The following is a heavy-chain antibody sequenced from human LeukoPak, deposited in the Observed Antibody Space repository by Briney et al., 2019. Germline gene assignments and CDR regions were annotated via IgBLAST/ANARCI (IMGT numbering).Heavy chain of an antibody. Sequence: SETLSLTCSVSGGTFSSYYWSWIRQPPGKGLEWIGYVYYSGSTNYNPSLKSRVTISVDTSKDHFSLKLSSVTAADTAVYSCARSIIGTRSKFDYWGQGTLVTVSS. CDR2: VYYSGST. CDR1: GGTFSSYY. V-gene: IGHV4-59*08. D-gene: IGHD1/OR15-1a*01. J-gene: IGHJ4*02. CDR3: ARSIIGTRSKFDY.